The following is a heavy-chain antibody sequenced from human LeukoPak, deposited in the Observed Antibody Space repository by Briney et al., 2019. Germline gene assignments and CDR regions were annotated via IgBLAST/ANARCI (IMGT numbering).Heavy chain of an antibody. CDR3: GRVCSGGSCYSALDY. J-gene: IGHJ4*02. D-gene: IGHD2-15*01. Sequence: GGSLRLSCAASGFTFSSYSMNWVRQAPGKGLEWVSSISSSSSYIYYADSVRGRFTISRDNAKNSLYLQMNSLRAEDTAVYYCGRVCSGGSCYSALDYWGQGTLVTVSS. CDR1: GFTFSSYS. V-gene: IGHV3-21*01. CDR2: ISSSSSYI.